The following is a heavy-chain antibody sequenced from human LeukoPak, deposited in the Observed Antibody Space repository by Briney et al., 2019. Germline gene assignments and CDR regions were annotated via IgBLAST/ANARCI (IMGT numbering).Heavy chain of an antibody. CDR1: GGSFSGYY. Sequence: SETLSLTCAVYGGSFSGYYWSWIRQPPGKGLEWIGEINHSGSTNYNPSLKSRATTSVDTSKNQFSLKLSSVTAADTAVYYCARKTKRYSAAAGNNWFDPWGQGTLVIVSS. CDR2: INHSGST. J-gene: IGHJ5*02. V-gene: IGHV4-34*01. CDR3: ARKTKRYSAAAGNNWFDP. D-gene: IGHD6-13*01.